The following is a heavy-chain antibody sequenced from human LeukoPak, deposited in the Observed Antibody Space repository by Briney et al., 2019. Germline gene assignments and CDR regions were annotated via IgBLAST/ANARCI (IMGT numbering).Heavy chain of an antibody. CDR1: GFTFSSYA. V-gene: IGHV3-30-3*01. Sequence: PGGSLRLSCAASGFTFSSYAMHWVRQAPGKGLEWVAVISYDGSNKYYADSVKGRFTISRDNPKNTLYLQMNSLRAEDTAVYYCARAPAAAGLLYYYGMDVWGQGTTVTVSS. CDR3: ARAPAAAGLLYYYGMDV. J-gene: IGHJ6*02. D-gene: IGHD6-13*01. CDR2: ISYDGSNK.